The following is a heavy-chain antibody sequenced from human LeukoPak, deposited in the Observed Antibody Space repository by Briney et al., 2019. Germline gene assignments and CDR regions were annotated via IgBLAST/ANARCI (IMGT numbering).Heavy chain of an antibody. D-gene: IGHD2-15*01. CDR3: AREADCSGGGCYRGAFDI. V-gene: IGHV3-33*01. CDR2: IWYDGSNK. J-gene: IGHJ3*02. CDR1: GFTFSAYA. Sequence: GGSLRLSCAASGFTFSAYAMHWVRQAPGKGLEWVAVIWYDGSNKYYGDSVKGRLTISRDNSKNTLFLQMNSLRAEDTAVYYCAREADCSGGGCYRGAFDIWGQGTMVAVSS.